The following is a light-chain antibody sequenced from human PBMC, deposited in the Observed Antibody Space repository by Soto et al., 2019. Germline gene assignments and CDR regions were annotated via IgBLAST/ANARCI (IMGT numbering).Light chain of an antibody. CDR3: QHFNRWPLL. CDR1: QNVNNR. V-gene: IGKV3-15*01. CDR2: GAS. Sequence: EIVMTQSPAMLSVSPGERATLSCRASQNVNNRLAWYQQKAGQPPRLLIYGASTRATGIPARFSGSGSGTEFTLTISSLQSEDFAAYYCQHFNRWPLLFGQGTKV. J-gene: IGKJ1*01.